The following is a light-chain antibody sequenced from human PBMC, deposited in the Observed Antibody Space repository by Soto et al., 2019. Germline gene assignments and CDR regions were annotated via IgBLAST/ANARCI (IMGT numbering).Light chain of an antibody. CDR2: GAS. J-gene: IGKJ4*01. V-gene: IGKV3-20*01. CDR3: QQSGSSPLT. CDR1: QSVSNNY. Sequence: EIVLTQSPGTLSLSPGERATLSCRASQSVSNNYLAWYQQKPGQAPRLLIYGASSRATGIPDRFSGSGSATDFTLTISRLDPEDFAVYFCQQSGSSPLTFGGGTKVDIK.